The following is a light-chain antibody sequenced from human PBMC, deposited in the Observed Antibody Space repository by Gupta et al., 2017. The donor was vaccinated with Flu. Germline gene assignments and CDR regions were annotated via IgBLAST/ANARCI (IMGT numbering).Light chain of an antibody. Sequence: TVRSGIKFGTAKRGWYQQKPGRPPEDLLTYKLDSDKQHGSGVPSRFSGSKDASANAGILLIAGLKAEDEGYYDCVNWHSSAWVFGGGTKLTVL. V-gene: IGLV5-45*01. CDR2: YKLDSDK. J-gene: IGLJ2*01. CDR3: VNWHSSAWV. CDR1: SGIKFGTAK.